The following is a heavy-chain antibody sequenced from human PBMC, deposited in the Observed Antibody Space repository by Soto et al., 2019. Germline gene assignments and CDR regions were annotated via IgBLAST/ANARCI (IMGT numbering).Heavy chain of an antibody. CDR2: ISKSSSLI. D-gene: IGHD1-1*01. CDR3: VRGDDRVD. V-gene: IGHV3-21*01. CDR1: GFIFSSFT. J-gene: IGHJ4*02. Sequence: EVQLVESGGGLVKPGGSLRLSCVGSGFIFSSFTMTWVRQAPGMGLQYLATISKSSSLIYYADSVRGRFIISRDNSKASLFLQMDSLSAEDTGMYYFVRGDDRVDWGQGTLVTVSS.